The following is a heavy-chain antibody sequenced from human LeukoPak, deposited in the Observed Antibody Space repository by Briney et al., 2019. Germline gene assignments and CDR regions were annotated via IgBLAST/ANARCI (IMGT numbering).Heavy chain of an antibody. CDR1: GFTFSSYA. J-gene: IGHJ3*02. D-gene: IGHD7-27*01. CDR2: INTDGSST. CDR3: ARTGEEDAFDI. Sequence: GGSLRLSCAASGFTFSSYAMSWVRQAPGKGLVWVSRINTDGSSTSYADSVKGRFTISRDNAKNTLYLQMNSLRAEDTAVYYCARTGEEDAFDIWGQGTMVTVSS. V-gene: IGHV3-74*01.